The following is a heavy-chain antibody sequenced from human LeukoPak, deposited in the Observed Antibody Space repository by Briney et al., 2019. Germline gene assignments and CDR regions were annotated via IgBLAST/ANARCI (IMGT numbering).Heavy chain of an antibody. CDR1: GLTFSSYE. CDR3: AKDLYTPYITGTSGECGGGSCYGWEDWFDP. V-gene: IGHV3-48*03. J-gene: IGHJ5*02. CDR2: ISSIGSTT. D-gene: IGHD2-15*01. Sequence: PGGSLRLSCAASGLTFSSYEMKWVRQAPGKGLEWVSYISSIGSTTYNADSVKGRFTISRDNSKNTLYLPMNSLRAEDTAVYYCAKDLYTPYITGTSGECGGGSCYGWEDWFDPWGQGTLVTVSS.